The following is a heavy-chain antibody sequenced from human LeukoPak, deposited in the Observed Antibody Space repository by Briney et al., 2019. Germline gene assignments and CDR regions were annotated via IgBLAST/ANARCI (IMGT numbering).Heavy chain of an antibody. Sequence: SETLSLTCTVSGGSISSYYWSWIRQPPGKGLEWIGYIYYSGSTNYNPSLKSRVTISIDTSKNQFSLKLSSVTAADTAVYYCARVRQDWGSSDAFDIWGQGKMVTVSS. CDR2: IYYSGST. V-gene: IGHV4-59*01. CDR1: GGSISSYY. CDR3: ARVRQDWGSSDAFDI. J-gene: IGHJ3*02. D-gene: IGHD7-27*01.